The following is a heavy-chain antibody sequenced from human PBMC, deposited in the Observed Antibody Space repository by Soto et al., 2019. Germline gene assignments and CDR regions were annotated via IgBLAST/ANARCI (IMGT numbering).Heavy chain of an antibody. J-gene: IGHJ6*02. CDR3: AREWTGDTCPGLDV. Sequence: EVQLLESGGGLVQPGGSLRLSCAAAGFTFSNYALTWVRQSPGKGLEWVSTFSGSGGSTYYADSVRGRFTISRDNSKNTLFLQMNSLRVEDTAIYYCAREWTGDTCPGLDVGGQGTTVSVSS. CDR1: GFTFSNYA. D-gene: IGHD3-3*01. V-gene: IGHV3-23*01. CDR2: FSGSGGST.